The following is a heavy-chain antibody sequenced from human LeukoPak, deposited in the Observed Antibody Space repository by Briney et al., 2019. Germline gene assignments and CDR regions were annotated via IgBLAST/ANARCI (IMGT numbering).Heavy chain of an antibody. J-gene: IGHJ3*02. D-gene: IGHD3-10*01. V-gene: IGHV3-23*01. CDR1: RFTVSSNY. CDR3: AKPLGGYYGSGPDAFDI. Sequence: GGSLRLSCAASRFTVSSNYMTWVRQAPGKGLEWVSVISGSGGSTYYADSVKGRFIISRDNSKNTLYLHMNSLRAEDTAVYYCAKPLGGYYGSGPDAFDIWGHGTMVTVSS. CDR2: ISGSGGST.